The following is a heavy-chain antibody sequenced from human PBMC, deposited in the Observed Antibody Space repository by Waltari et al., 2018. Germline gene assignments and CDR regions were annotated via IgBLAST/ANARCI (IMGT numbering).Heavy chain of an antibody. J-gene: IGHJ4*02. V-gene: IGHV3-21*01. Sequence: EVQLVESGGGLVKPGGSMGLSCAASGFTFSSNTMMWVRQAPGKGLEWVSSITSGGNFIYYADSVKGRFTISRDNAKNSLYLQRSSLRAEDTAVYYCTRVAYCGGDCSGDYWGQGSLVTVSS. CDR2: ITSGGNFI. CDR1: GFTFSSNT. CDR3: TRVAYCGGDCSGDY. D-gene: IGHD2-21*02.